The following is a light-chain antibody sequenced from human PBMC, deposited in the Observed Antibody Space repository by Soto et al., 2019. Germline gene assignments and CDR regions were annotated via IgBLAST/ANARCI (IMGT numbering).Light chain of an antibody. CDR1: QSISGW. V-gene: IGKV1-5*03. CDR3: QQYNSFPWT. CDR2: KAS. J-gene: IGKJ1*01. Sequence: DIQMTQSPSTLSASVGDRVTITCRASQSISGWVAWYQQEPGKAPKLLIYKASSLESGVPSRFSGSGSGAEFTLTISSLQPDDFATYYCQQYNSFPWTFGQGTKVEIK.